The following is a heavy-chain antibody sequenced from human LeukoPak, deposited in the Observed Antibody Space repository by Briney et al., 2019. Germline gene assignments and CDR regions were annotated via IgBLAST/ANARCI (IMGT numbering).Heavy chain of an antibody. D-gene: IGHD6-13*01. CDR2: IYYSGST. J-gene: IGHJ4*02. CDR1: GGSISNYF. Sequence: SATLSLTCTVAGGSISNYFWSGIRQPPGKALEWIGYIYYSGSTNYNPSLKGRGTISVDTSKNHFSQKLSSVTAADTAVYYCARGYSTSWYYFDYWGQGTLVTVSS. V-gene: IGHV4-59*01. CDR3: ARGYSTSWYYFDY.